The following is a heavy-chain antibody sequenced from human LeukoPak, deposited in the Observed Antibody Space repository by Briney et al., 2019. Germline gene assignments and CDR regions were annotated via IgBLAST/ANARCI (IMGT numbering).Heavy chain of an antibody. Sequence: KPSETLSLTCTVSGGSISSYYWSWIRQPPGNGLEWIGGIYYSGSTNYNPSLKSRVTISVDTSKNQFSLKLSSVTAADTAVYDCARGGFSSSSQVDYWGQGTLVTVPS. D-gene: IGHD6-6*01. CDR1: GGSISSYY. V-gene: IGHV4-59*01. CDR3: ARGGFSSSSQVDY. J-gene: IGHJ4*02. CDR2: IYYSGST.